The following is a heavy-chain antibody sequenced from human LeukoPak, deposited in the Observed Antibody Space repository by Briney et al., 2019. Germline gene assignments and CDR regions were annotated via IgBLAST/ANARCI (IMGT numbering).Heavy chain of an antibody. CDR1: GFTFSSNY. CDR2: IYSGGST. V-gene: IGHV3-53*01. J-gene: IGHJ4*02. D-gene: IGHD6-19*01. Sequence: SGGSLRLSCAASGFTFSSNYMSWVRQAPGKGLEWVSVIYSGGSTYYADSVKGRFTISRDNSKNTLYLQMNSLRAEDTAVYYCARLDSYSSGWYEDYFDYWGQGTLVTVSS. CDR3: ARLDSYSSGWYEDYFDY.